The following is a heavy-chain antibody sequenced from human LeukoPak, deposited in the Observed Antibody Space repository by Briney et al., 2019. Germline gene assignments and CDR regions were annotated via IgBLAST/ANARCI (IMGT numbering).Heavy chain of an antibody. J-gene: IGHJ4*02. CDR2: ISGSGGGT. V-gene: IGHV3-23*01. CDR3: AKDHASVTSDYFDY. D-gene: IGHD4-17*01. Sequence: GGSLRLSCAASGFTFSSYAMSWIRQAPEKGLEWVSTISGSGGGTYYADSVKGRFTISRDNSKNTLYLQINSLRAENTAVYYCAKDHASVTSDYFDYWGQGALVTVSS. CDR1: GFTFSSYA.